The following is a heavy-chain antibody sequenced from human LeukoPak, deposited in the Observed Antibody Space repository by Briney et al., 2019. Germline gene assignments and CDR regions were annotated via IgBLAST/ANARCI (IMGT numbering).Heavy chain of an antibody. D-gene: IGHD3-22*01. CDR3: AKDAGVHYYDSSGYPDY. V-gene: IGHV3-23*01. Sequence: GGSLRLSCAASGFTFSSYAMSWVRQAPGKGLEWVSAISGSGGSTYYADSVKGRFTISRDNSKNTLYLQMNSLRAEDTAVYYCAKDAGVHYYDSSGYPDYWGQGTLVTVSS. CDR2: ISGSGGST. CDR1: GFTFSSYA. J-gene: IGHJ4*02.